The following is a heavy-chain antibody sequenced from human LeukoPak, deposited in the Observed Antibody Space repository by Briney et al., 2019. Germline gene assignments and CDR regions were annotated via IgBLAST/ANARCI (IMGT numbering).Heavy chain of an antibody. CDR1: VYTFTDYY. V-gene: IGHV1-2*02. CDR2: INPNSGGT. Sequence: GASVTVSCKASVYTFTDYYMHWVRQAPGQGREWMGWINPNSGGTNYVQKFQGRVTMTRDTSISTAYMELSRLRSDDTAVYYCATGGGLLIDHWGQGTLVTVSS. CDR3: ATGGGLLIDH. D-gene: IGHD3-16*01. J-gene: IGHJ4*02.